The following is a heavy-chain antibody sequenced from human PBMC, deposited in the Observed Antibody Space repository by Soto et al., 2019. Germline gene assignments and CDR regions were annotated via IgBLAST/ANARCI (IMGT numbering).Heavy chain of an antibody. CDR2: LSSSGGST. J-gene: IGHJ1*01. V-gene: IGHV3-23*01. D-gene: IGHD1-1*01. CDR1: GFTFSRSA. Sequence: GGSLRLSCAASGFTFSRSAMNWVRQAPGKGLEWVSGLSSSGGSTFYADSVKGRFTISRDNSKNTLYLQMNSLRAEDTAVYYCATVGLVGTAEFLHHWGQGILDTVSS. CDR3: ATVGLVGTAEFLHH.